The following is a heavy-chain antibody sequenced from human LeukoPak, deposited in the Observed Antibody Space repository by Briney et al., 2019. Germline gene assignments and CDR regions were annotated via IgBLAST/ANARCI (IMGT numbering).Heavy chain of an antibody. CDR1: GLPIADFA. V-gene: IGHV3-43*02. Sequence: GGSLRLSCVASGLPIADFAMHWVRQAPGKGLEWVSLISGDGVSTFYADSVKGRFSISRDNSKNSLSLEMNGLRTEDTAMYYCARESGKFDYWGQGTLVAVSS. CDR2: ISGDGVST. CDR3: ARESGKFDY. J-gene: IGHJ4*02.